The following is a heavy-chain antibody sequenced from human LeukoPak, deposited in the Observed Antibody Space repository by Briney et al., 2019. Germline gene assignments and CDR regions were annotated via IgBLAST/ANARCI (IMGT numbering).Heavy chain of an antibody. J-gene: IGHJ4*02. D-gene: IGHD4-17*01. V-gene: IGHV3-30-3*01. Sequence: PGGSLRLSCAASGFTFSSYAMHWVRQAPGKGLEWVAVISYEGSNKYYADSVKGRFTISRDNSKNTLYLQMNSLRAEDTAVYYCANYPSPYEDYGRGGDYWGQGTLVTVSS. CDR1: GFTFSSYA. CDR2: ISYEGSNK. CDR3: ANYPSPYEDYGRGGDY.